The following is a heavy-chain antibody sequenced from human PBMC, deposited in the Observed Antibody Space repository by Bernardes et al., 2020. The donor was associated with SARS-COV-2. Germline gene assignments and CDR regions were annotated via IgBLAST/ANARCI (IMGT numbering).Heavy chain of an antibody. CDR1: GGSISSSSYY. CDR3: ARAAGYCSSTSCIGDAFDI. J-gene: IGHJ3*02. CDR2: IYYSGST. D-gene: IGHD2-2*01. Sequence: SETLSLTCTVSGGSISSSSYYWGWIRQPPGKGLEWIGSIYYSGSTYYNPSLKSRVTISVDTSKNQFSLKLSSVTAADTAVYYCARAAGYCSSTSCIGDAFDIWGQGTMDTVS. V-gene: IGHV4-39*07.